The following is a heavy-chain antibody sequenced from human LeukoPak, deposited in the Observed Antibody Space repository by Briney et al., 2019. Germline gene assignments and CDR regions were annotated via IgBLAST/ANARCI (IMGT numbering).Heavy chain of an antibody. V-gene: IGHV3-23*01. CDR2: LTRSGANT. D-gene: IGHD6-19*01. CDR3: AKGYSDDWYYFAF. J-gene: IGHJ4*02. CDR1: GFAFGGFA. Sequence: GGSLRLSCAGSGFAFGGFAMTWVRQAPGKGLEWVAALTRSGANTYYADSVKGRFTISRDNSKSTLSLQLNSLRVEDTAVYYWAKGYSDDWYYFAFWGKGPLVPVSS.